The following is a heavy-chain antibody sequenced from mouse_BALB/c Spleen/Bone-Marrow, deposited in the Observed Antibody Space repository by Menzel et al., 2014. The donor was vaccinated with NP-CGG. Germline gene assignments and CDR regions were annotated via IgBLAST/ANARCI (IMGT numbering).Heavy chain of an antibody. Sequence: VKVVESGPGLVAPSQSLSVACTVSGFSLTSYGVHWVRQPPGKGLEWLGAIWAGGTTDYNSALMSRLSIRKDNSKSQVFLKMNSLQSDDTAMYYCARALYYYGSSYYAMDYWGQGTSVIVSS. D-gene: IGHD1-1*01. CDR3: ARALYYYGSSYYAMDY. V-gene: IGHV2-9*02. CDR1: GFSLTSYG. J-gene: IGHJ4*01. CDR2: IWAGGTT.